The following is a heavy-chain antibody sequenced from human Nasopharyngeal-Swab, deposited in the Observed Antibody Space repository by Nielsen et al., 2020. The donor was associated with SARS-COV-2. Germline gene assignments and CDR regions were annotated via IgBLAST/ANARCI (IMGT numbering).Heavy chain of an antibody. CDR1: GFTFSSYG. V-gene: IGHV3-33*01. CDR3: ARGTGSYYTYYYYYMDV. J-gene: IGHJ6*03. CDR2: IWYDGSNK. Sequence: GGSLRLSCAASGFTFSSYGMHWVRQAPGKGPEGVAVIWYDGSNKYYADSVKGRFTISRDNSKNTLYLQMNSLRAEDTAVYYCARGTGSYYTYYYYYMDVWGKGTTVTVSS. D-gene: IGHD3-10*01.